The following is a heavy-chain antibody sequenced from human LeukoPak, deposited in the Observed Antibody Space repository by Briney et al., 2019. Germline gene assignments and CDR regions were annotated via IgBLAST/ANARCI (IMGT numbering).Heavy chain of an antibody. CDR3: AKDGAVVVVVAATKLQYYFDY. D-gene: IGHD2-15*01. Sequence: PGGSLRLSCAASGFTFSSYAMSWVRQAPGKGLEWVSAISGSGGSTYYADSVKGRFTISRDNSENTLYLQMNSLRAEDTAVYYCAKDGAVVVVVAATKLQYYFDYWGQGTLVTVSS. CDR2: ISGSGGST. CDR1: GFTFSSYA. V-gene: IGHV3-23*01. J-gene: IGHJ4*02.